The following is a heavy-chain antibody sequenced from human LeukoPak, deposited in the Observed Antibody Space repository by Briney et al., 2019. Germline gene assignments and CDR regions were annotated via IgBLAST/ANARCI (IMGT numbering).Heavy chain of an antibody. J-gene: IGHJ4*02. V-gene: IGHV3-64D*06. CDR1: GFTFSDLA. D-gene: IGHD6-25*01. CDR2: ISRNGDST. Sequence: GGSLRLSCSAFGFTFSDLAMHWVRQAPGKGLEYVSGISRNGDSTYYADSVKGRFTISRDNSKNTPYLQMSSLKPEDTAVYYCVTQISGWVYWGQGTLVTVST. CDR3: VTQISGWVY.